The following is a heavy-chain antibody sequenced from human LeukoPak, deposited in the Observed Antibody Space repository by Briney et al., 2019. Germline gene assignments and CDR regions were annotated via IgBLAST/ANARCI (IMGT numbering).Heavy chain of an antibody. Sequence: ASVKVSCKASGYTFTDYYMHWVRQAPGQGLEWMGWISAYNGNTNYAQKLQGRVTMTTDTSTSTAYMELRSLRSDDTAVYYCARDYLMPHVAVAGPPFGDYWGQGTLVTVSS. CDR3: ARDYLMPHVAVAGPPFGDY. CDR2: ISAYNGNT. CDR1: GYTFTDYY. J-gene: IGHJ4*02. D-gene: IGHD6-19*01. V-gene: IGHV1-18*04.